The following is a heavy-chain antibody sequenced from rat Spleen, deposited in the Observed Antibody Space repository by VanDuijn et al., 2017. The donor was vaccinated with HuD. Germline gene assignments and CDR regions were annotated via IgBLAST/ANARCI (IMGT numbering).Heavy chain of an antibody. CDR3: STAGSFTDYYFAGGFDY. D-gene: IGHD1-6*01. V-gene: IGHV5-20*01. J-gene: IGHJ2*01. CDR1: GFTFSDYY. Sequence: EVQLVESGGGLVQPGRSLKLSCAASGFTFSDYYMAWVRQAPTKGLEWVASISYDGGNTFYRDSVKGRFTVSRDNAKSTLYLQMDSLRSEDTATYYCSTAGSFTDYYFAGGFDYWGQGVMVTVSS. CDR2: ISYDGGNT.